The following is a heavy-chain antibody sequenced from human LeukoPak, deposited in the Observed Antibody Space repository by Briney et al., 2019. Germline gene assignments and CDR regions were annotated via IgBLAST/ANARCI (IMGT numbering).Heavy chain of an antibody. D-gene: IGHD4-23*01. CDR3: ATQYGVNSGHFDY. Sequence: GWSLRLSCASSGFTFSDHYMSWIRQAPAKGVDGVSYISNSGRTIYYADSVRGRFTISRDNAKKSLYLQMNNLRAEDTAAYYCATQYGVNSGHFDYWGQGTLVTVPS. J-gene: IGHJ4*02. V-gene: IGHV3-11*01. CDR2: ISNSGRTI. CDR1: GFTFSDHY.